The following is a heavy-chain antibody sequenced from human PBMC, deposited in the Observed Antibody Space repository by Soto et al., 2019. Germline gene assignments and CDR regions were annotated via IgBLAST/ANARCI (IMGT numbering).Heavy chain of an antibody. CDR3: VRRNGLTVAGIRQFDY. V-gene: IGHV3-23*01. D-gene: IGHD6-19*01. J-gene: IGHJ4*02. Sequence: LRLSCGASGFTFSVYAMTWVRQAPGKGLEWVSTISGSSGSTYFADSVKGRFTMSRDNSNNTLYLQMNRLRAEDTAVYFCVRRNGLTVAGIRQFDYWGPGTLVTVSS. CDR2: ISGSSGST. CDR1: GFTFSVYA.